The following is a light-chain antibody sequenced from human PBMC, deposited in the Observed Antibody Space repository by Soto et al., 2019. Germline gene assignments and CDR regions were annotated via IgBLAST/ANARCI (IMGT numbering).Light chain of an antibody. V-gene: IGLV2-14*01. Sequence: QSVLTQPASVSGSPGQSITISCTGTSSDVGGYNYVSWYQQHPGKAPKLMIYDVSNRPSGVSNRFSGSKSGNTASLTISGLQAEDEADYYCSSYTSCSTLVLGTGTKVTVL. CDR3: SSYTSCSTLV. J-gene: IGLJ1*01. CDR2: DVS. CDR1: SSDVGGYNY.